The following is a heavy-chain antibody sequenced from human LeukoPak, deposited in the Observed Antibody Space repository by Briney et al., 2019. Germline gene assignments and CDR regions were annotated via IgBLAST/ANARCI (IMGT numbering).Heavy chain of an antibody. CDR3: ARAGRSYQLLPYYYYGMDV. Sequence: SETPSLTCTVSGGSLSSYYWGWVRQPAREGLEWIWRIYTRGSTNYNPSLKSRVTMSVDTSKNQFSLKLSSVTAADTAVYYCARAGRSYQLLPYYYYGMDVWGQGTTVTVSS. J-gene: IGHJ6*02. V-gene: IGHV4-4*07. CDR2: IYTRGST. D-gene: IGHD2-2*01. CDR1: GGSLSSYY.